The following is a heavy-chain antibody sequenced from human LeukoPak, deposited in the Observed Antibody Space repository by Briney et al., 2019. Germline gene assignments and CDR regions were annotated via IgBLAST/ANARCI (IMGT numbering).Heavy chain of an antibody. CDR1: GYTFTSYA. D-gene: IGHD3-10*01. J-gene: IGHJ4*02. CDR2: ISAYNGNT. V-gene: IGHV1-18*01. Sequence: ASVKVSCKASGYTFTSYAMNWVRQAPGQGLEWMGWISAYNGNTNYAQKLQGRVTMTTDTSTSTAYMELRSLRSDDTAVYYCARDAGTALDYWGQGTLVTVSS. CDR3: ARDAGTALDY.